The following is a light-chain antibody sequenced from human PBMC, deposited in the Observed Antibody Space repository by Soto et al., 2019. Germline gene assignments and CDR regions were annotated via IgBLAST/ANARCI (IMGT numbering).Light chain of an antibody. V-gene: IGKV3-15*01. J-gene: IGKJ5*01. Sequence: EVVVTQSPATLSVSPGERATLSCRASESVGRHLAWYHQKPGQAPKLLIFDASTRATGVPARFSCSGAGPDCTRTVSSLQSEDIAVDFCQQYNNWPPNFGQGTRLEIK. CDR2: DAS. CDR3: QQYNNWPPN. CDR1: ESVGRH.